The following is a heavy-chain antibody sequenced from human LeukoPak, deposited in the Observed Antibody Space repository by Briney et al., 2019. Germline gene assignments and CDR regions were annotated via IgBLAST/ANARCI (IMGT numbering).Heavy chain of an antibody. CDR2: IIPIFGTA. J-gene: IGHJ5*02. CDR3: ARHITGDYDSREAWFDP. CDR1: GGTFSSYA. Sequence: GASVKVSCKASGGTFSSYAISWVRQAPGQGLEWMGGIIPIFGTANYAQKFQGRVTITADESTSTAYMELSSLRSEDTAVYYCARHITGDYDSREAWFDPWGQGTLVTVSS. D-gene: IGHD3-3*01. V-gene: IGHV1-69*13.